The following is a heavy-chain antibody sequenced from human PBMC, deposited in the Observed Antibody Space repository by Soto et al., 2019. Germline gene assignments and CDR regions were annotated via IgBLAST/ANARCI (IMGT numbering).Heavy chain of an antibody. V-gene: IGHV1-18*01. J-gene: IGHJ4*02. CDR1: GYRFSDYG. CDR3: ARDLNPGTGDY. CDR2: ISSYNGNT. Sequence: GASVKVSCKTSGYRFSDYGISWVRQAPGQGLEWMGWISSYNGNTKYAQKLQGRVSMTTDTSTSTAYMELRSLRSDDTAVYYCARDLNPGTGDYWGQGTLVTVSS. D-gene: IGHD1-1*01.